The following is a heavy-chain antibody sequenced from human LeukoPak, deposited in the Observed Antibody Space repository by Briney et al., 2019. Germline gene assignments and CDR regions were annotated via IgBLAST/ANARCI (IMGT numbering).Heavy chain of an antibody. V-gene: IGHV1-69*13. CDR2: IIPIFGTA. Sequence: SVKVSCKASGGTFSSYAISWVRQAPGQGLEWMGGIIPIFGTANYAQKFQGRVTITADESTSTAYMELSSLRSEDTAVYYCARGEYYYGSGSYSPFDYWGQGTLVTVSS. CDR1: GGTFSSYA. CDR3: ARGEYYYGSGSYSPFDY. D-gene: IGHD3-10*01. J-gene: IGHJ4*02.